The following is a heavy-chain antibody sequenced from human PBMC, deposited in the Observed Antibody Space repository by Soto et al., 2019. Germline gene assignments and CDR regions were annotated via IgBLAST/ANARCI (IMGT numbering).Heavy chain of an antibody. CDR1: GYTFTNHD. CDR2: MNPNSGST. D-gene: IGHD2-21*01. Sequence: GASVKVSCKASGYTFTNHDINWVRQATGQGLEWMGWMNPNSGSTGYAQKFQGRITLTRNPSISTAYMELSSLRSEDTAVYYCAKFVGNDPLDYWGQGTLVTVSS. CDR3: AKFVGNDPLDY. J-gene: IGHJ4*02. V-gene: IGHV1-8*01.